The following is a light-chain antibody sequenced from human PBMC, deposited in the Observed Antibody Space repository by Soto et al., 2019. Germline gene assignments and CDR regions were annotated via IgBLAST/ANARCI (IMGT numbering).Light chain of an antibody. CDR2: GVS. Sequence: DIQLTQSPPTLSASVGDRVTITCRASQSIRYYLAWYQQMPGKAPKLLIYGVSSLQSGVPSRFSGSGSGTEFTLTISSLQPDDFATYFCQHHNSYSQTFGQGTKV. CDR3: QHHNSYSQT. CDR1: QSIRYY. J-gene: IGKJ1*01. V-gene: IGKV1-5*01.